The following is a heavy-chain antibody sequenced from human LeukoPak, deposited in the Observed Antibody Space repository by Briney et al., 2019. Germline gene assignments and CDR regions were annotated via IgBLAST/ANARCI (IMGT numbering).Heavy chain of an antibody. D-gene: IGHD3-10*01. CDR3: ARDSVWFGELLN. J-gene: IGHJ4*02. CDR2: IGTSVNAI. CDR1: GFIFSGFD. V-gene: IGHV3-48*03. Sequence: GGSLRLSYAASGFIFSGFDMNWVRRAPGKGLEWIAHIGTSVNAIYYADSVKGRFTISRDNARNSLYLQMDSLRVEDTAVYYCARDSVWFGELLNWGQGALVTVSS.